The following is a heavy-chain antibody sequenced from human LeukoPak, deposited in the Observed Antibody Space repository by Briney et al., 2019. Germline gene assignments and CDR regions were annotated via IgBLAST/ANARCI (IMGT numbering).Heavy chain of an antibody. J-gene: IGHJ4*02. CDR1: GFTFSSTT. D-gene: IGHD6-13*01. Sequence: GGSLRVSCVASGFTFSSTTMGWVRQAPGRGLEWVSSITAIDGRTYYADSVRGRFTISRDNSKNTVYLQLNNLRAGDTAIYYCTKDRRGPAAGTWYFDSWGQGTLVTVSS. V-gene: IGHV3-23*01. CDR3: TKDRRGPAAGTWYFDS. CDR2: ITAIDGRT.